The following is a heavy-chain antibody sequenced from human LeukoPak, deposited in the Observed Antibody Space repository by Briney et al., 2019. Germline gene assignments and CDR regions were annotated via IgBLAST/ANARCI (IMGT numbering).Heavy chain of an antibody. V-gene: IGHV3-48*01. CDR2: ISSSSSTI. CDR1: GFTFSSYS. D-gene: IGHD3-9*01. CDR3: ARGSRYFDWHVTSYYFDY. J-gene: IGHJ4*02. Sequence: GGSLRLSCAAPGFTFSSYSMNWVRQAPGKGLEWVSYISSSSSTIYYADSVKGRFTISRDNAKNSLYLQMNSLRSEDTAVYYCARGSRYFDWHVTSYYFDYWGQGTLVTVSS.